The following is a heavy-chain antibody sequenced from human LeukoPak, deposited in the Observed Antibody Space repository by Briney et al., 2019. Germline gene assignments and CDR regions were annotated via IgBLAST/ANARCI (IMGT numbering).Heavy chain of an antibody. V-gene: IGHV1-18*01. CDR2: ITAYNGNT. CDR1: GYSFITYG. Sequence: GASVKVSCKTSGYSFITYGISWVRQAPGQGLEWMGWITAYNGNTKSAQKPQDRVTMTTDTSTSTAYMELRSLRSDDTAVYYCARVNYDILTGYYIPHAFDIWGQGTMVTVSS. D-gene: IGHD3-9*01. CDR3: ARVNYDILTGYYIPHAFDI. J-gene: IGHJ3*02.